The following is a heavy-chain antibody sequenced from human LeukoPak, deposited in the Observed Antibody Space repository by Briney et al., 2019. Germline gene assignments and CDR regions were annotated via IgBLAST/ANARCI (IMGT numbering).Heavy chain of an antibody. CDR1: GGTFSSYA. Sequence: ASVKVSCKASGGTFSSYAISWVRQAPGQGLEWMGGIIPIFGTANYAQKFQGRVTITADKSTSTAYMELSSLRSEDTAVYYCASTDILTRYYYYYYMDVWGKGTTVTVSS. J-gene: IGHJ6*03. V-gene: IGHV1-69*06. CDR2: IIPIFGTA. D-gene: IGHD3-9*01. CDR3: ASTDILTRYYYYYYMDV.